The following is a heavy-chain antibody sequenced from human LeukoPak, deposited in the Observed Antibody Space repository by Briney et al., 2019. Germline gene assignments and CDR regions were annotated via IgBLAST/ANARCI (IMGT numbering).Heavy chain of an antibody. CDR1: GGSISSSSYY. J-gene: IGHJ3*02. D-gene: IGHD3-22*01. V-gene: IGHV4-39*01. CDR2: IYYSGTT. CDR3: ARMIGDDAFDI. Sequence: SETLSLTCTVSGGSISSSSYYWDWIRQPPGKGLEWIGTIYYSGTTYYNPSLKSRVTISVDTSRNQFSLKLSSVTATDTAVYYCARMIGDDAFDIWGQGSMVTVSS.